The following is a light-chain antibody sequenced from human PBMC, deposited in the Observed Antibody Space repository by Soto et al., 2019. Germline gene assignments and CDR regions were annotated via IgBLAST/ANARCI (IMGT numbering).Light chain of an antibody. J-gene: IGKJ5*01. CDR3: QQANSFTIT. V-gene: IGKV1-12*01. Sequence: DIQVTQSPSSVSASVGDRVTITCRASQGISSWLAWYLQKPGKAPKLLIYAAFSLQSGVPSRFSGSGSGTDFTLTISSLQPEDFATYYCQQANSFTITFGQGTRLEIK. CDR1: QGISSW. CDR2: AAF.